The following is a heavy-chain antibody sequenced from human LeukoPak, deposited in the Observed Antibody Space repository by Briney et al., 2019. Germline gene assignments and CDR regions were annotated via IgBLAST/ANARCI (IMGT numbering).Heavy chain of an antibody. CDR2: IYYSGST. Sequence: KTSETLSLTCTVSGGSISSYYWSWIRQPPGKRLEWIGHIYYSGSTNYNPSLKSRVTISVDTSKNQLSLKLSSVTAADTAVYYCASRSSIWSGYQDTLYYFDSWGQGALVTVSS. CDR1: GGSISSYY. CDR3: ASRSSIWSGYQDTLYYFDS. V-gene: IGHV4-59*01. J-gene: IGHJ4*02. D-gene: IGHD3-3*01.